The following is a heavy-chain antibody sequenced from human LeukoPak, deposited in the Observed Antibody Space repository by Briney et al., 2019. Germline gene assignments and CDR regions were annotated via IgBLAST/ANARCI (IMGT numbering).Heavy chain of an antibody. CDR3: ARGLYSGYDY. Sequence: ASVKVSCKASGYTFTTYDLHWLRQAPGQRLEWMGWISAGNGNTEYSQIFQGRVTITRDTSASTTYMELSSLTSEDTAVYFCARGLYSGYDYWGQGTLVTVSS. CDR2: ISAGNGNT. J-gene: IGHJ4*02. D-gene: IGHD5-12*01. CDR1: GYTFTTYD. V-gene: IGHV1-3*01.